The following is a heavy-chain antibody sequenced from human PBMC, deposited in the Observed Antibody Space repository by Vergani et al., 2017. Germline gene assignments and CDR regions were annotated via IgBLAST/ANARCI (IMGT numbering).Heavy chain of an antibody. Sequence: VQLVQSGAEVKKPGASVKVSCKASGYTFTSYGISWVRQAPGKGLEWVSAISGSGGSTYYADSVKGRFTISRDNSKNTLYLQMNSLRAEDTAVYYCAKSYIVVVVARSTFDYWGQGTLVTVSS. J-gene: IGHJ4*02. CDR2: ISGSGGST. CDR1: GYTFTSYG. CDR3: AKSYIVVVVARSTFDY. D-gene: IGHD2-15*01. V-gene: IGHV3-23*04.